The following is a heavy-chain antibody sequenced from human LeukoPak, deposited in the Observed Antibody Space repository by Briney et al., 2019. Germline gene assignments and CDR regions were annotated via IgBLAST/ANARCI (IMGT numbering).Heavy chain of an antibody. CDR1: GFTFSSYA. Sequence: GGSLRLSCAASGFTFSSYAMHWVRQAPGKGLEWVAVISYDGGNKYYADSVKGRFTISRDNSKNSLYLQMNSLRAEDTALYYCAKDSVAVTGTGNIDYWGQGTLVTVSS. V-gene: IGHV3-30*04. J-gene: IGHJ4*02. CDR3: AKDSVAVTGTGNIDY. D-gene: IGHD6-19*01. CDR2: ISYDGGNK.